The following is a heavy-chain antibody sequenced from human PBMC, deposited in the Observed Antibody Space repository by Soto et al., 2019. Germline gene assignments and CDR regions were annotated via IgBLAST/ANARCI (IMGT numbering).Heavy chain of an antibody. CDR1: GGSISSSSYY. D-gene: IGHD3-10*01. J-gene: IGHJ6*02. CDR3: ARLYYDGSETLGGMDV. Sequence: QLQLQESGPGLVKPSETLSLTCTVSGGSISSSSYYWGWIRQPPGKGLEWIGRIYYSGSTYYNPSLQRRVTLSVVTSKNKFSLKQSSVTAADTAVYYCARLYYDGSETLGGMDVWGQGTTVTVSS. V-gene: IGHV4-39*01. CDR2: IYYSGST.